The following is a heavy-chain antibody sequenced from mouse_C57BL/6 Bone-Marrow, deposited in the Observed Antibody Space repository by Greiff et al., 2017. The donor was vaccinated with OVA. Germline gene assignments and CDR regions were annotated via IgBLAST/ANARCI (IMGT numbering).Heavy chain of an antibody. CDR2: IDPSDSYT. D-gene: IGHD1-1*01. V-gene: IGHV1-59*01. CDR1: GYTFTSYW. J-gene: IGHJ2*01. Sequence: QVQLQQPGAELVRPGTSVKLSCKASGYTFTSYWMHWVKQRPGQGLEWIGVIDPSDSYTNYNQKFKGKATLTVDTSSSTAYMQLSSLTSEDSAVYYCARLQRLGYFDYWGQGTTLTVSS. CDR3: ARLQRLGYFDY.